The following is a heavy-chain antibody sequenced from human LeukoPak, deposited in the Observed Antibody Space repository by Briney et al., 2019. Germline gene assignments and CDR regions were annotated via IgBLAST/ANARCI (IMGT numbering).Heavy chain of an antibody. CDR2: ISGSSGTI. Sequence: GGSLRLSCEGFGFTFSRYSMNWVRQTPGEGLKWVSYISGSSGTIHYVDSVKGRFTSSRDNAKNSLFLQMNNLRAEDTGIYYCVKDQEAFCEGACHCAIDTWGQGTLVTVSS. CDR1: GFTFSRYS. D-gene: IGHD2-21*02. V-gene: IGHV3-48*04. CDR3: VKDQEAFCEGACHCAIDT. J-gene: IGHJ3*01.